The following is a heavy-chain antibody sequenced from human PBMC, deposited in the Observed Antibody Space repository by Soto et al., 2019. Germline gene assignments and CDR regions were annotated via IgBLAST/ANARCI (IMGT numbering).Heavy chain of an antibody. D-gene: IGHD3-9*01. J-gene: IGHJ3*02. Sequence: SETLSLTCTVSGGSISSGGYSWSWIRQPPGKGLEWIGYIYHSGSTYYNPSLKSRVTISVDRSKNQFSLKLSSVTAADTAVYYCARLRKELVTNAFDIWGQGTMVTVSS. CDR2: IYHSGST. CDR3: ARLRKELVTNAFDI. V-gene: IGHV4-30-2*01. CDR1: GGSISSGGYS.